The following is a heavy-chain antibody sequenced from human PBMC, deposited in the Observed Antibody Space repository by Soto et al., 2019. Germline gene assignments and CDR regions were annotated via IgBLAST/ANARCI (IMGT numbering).Heavy chain of an antibody. D-gene: IGHD2-15*01. CDR1: GFIFSWST. Sequence: PGGSLRLSWSASGFIFSWSTIYWVRQVPGKGLEAISAVSTSGRSTYYADSVKDRFTISRDNSKNTLFLQMGSLRPEDTAIYYCVKQAHGLDGVAFDYWGQGTQVTVSS. CDR3: VKQAHGLDGVAFDY. V-gene: IGHV3-64D*06. CDR2: VSTSGRST. J-gene: IGHJ4*02.